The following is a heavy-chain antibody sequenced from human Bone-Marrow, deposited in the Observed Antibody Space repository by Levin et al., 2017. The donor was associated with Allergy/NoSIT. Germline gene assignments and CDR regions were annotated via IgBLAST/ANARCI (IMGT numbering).Heavy chain of an antibody. CDR2: ISYNGDNK. V-gene: IGHV3-30*18. Sequence: GGSLRLSCAASGFTFNLHGMHWVRQAPGKGLEWVSFISYNGDNKYFTDSVKGRFTISRDNAKNTLYLQMNRLRAEDTAIYYCAKSPTLTGYYEWFDPWGQGTLVTVSS. CDR1: GFTFNLHG. J-gene: IGHJ5*02. CDR3: AKSPTLTGYYEWFDP. D-gene: IGHD3-9*01.